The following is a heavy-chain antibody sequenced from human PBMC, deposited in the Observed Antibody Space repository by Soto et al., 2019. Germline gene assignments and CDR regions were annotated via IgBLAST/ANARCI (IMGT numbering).Heavy chain of an antibody. CDR1: GGTFSSYA. Sequence: SVKVSCKASGGTFSSYAISWVRQAPGQGLEWMGGIISIFGTANYAQKFQGRVTITADESTSAAYMELSSLRSEDTAVYYCARPDDWNRDYYYYGMDVWGQGTTVTVSS. V-gene: IGHV1-69*13. D-gene: IGHD1-1*01. J-gene: IGHJ6*02. CDR2: IISIFGTA. CDR3: ARPDDWNRDYYYYGMDV.